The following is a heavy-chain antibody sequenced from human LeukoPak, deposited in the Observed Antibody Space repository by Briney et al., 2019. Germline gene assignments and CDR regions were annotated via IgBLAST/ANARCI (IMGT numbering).Heavy chain of an antibody. CDR1: GFTFSNYA. D-gene: IGHD2-15*01. Sequence: GGSLRLSCVASGFTFSNYAMSWVRQAPGKGLELVSGIYGSDDKTVYGDAVKGRFTISRDNSKNTLYLQMDSLRADDTAVYYCAKTQGYYDAWGQGALVTVSS. J-gene: IGHJ5*02. V-gene: IGHV3-23*01. CDR2: IYGSDDKT. CDR3: AKTQGYYDA.